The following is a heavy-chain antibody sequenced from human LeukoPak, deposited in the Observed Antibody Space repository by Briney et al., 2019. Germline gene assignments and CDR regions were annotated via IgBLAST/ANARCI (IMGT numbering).Heavy chain of an antibody. Sequence: ASVKVSRKASGCTFTSYYMHWVRQAPGQGLEWMGIINPSGGSTSYAQKFQGRVTMTRDTSTSTVYMELSSLRSEDTAVYYCASEEMATISPMRDYWGQGTLVTVSS. D-gene: IGHD5-24*01. V-gene: IGHV1-46*01. J-gene: IGHJ4*02. CDR1: GCTFTSYY. CDR2: INPSGGST. CDR3: ASEEMATISPMRDY.